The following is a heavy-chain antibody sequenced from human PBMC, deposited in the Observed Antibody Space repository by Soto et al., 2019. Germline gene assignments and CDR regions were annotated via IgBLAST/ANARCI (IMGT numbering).Heavy chain of an antibody. Sequence: PGGSLRLSCAASGFTFSSYSMNWVRQAPGKGLEWVSYISSSSSTIYYADSVKGRFTISRDNAKNSLYLQMNSLRDEDTAVYYCARAEYYDILSYFDYWGQGTLVTVSS. CDR3: ARAEYYDILSYFDY. D-gene: IGHD3-9*01. CDR1: GFTFSSYS. CDR2: ISSSSSTI. V-gene: IGHV3-48*02. J-gene: IGHJ4*02.